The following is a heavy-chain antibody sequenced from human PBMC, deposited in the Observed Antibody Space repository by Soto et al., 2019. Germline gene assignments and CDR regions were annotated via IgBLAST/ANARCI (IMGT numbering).Heavy chain of an antibody. V-gene: IGHV1-18*01. D-gene: IGHD1-26*01. J-gene: IGHJ6*02. CDR2: ISAYNGNT. CDR3: ARWGATVNFDYYYYYGMDV. Sequence: QVQLVQSGAEVKKPGASVKVSCKASGYTFTSYGISWVRQAPGQGLEWMGWISAYNGNTNYAQKLQGIVTMTTDTAASTAYMEGRSLRSDDTAVYYCARWGATVNFDYYYYYGMDVWGQGTTVTVCS. CDR1: GYTFTSYG.